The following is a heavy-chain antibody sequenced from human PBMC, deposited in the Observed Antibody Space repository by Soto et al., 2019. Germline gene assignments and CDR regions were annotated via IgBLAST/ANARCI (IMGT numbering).Heavy chain of an antibody. CDR1: GVSLSTSGVG. CDR2: IYWDDDK. Sequence: QITLKESGPTLVNPTQTLTLTCTFSGVSLSTSGVGVGWIRQPPGKALEWLALIYWDDDKRYSPSLKNRLTITKDTSKHQVVLTMTNMDPVYTATDYCAHRRVDYSSGGGGGVFDFWGQGTLVTAAS. D-gene: IGHD6-25*01. J-gene: IGHJ4*02. V-gene: IGHV2-5*02. CDR3: AHRRVDYSSGGGGGVFDF.